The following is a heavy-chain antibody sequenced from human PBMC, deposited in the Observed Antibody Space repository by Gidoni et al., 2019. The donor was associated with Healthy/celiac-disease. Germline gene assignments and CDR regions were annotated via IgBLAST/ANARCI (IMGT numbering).Heavy chain of an antibody. J-gene: IGHJ4*02. V-gene: IGHV4-34*01. CDR3: ARGRYHDSSGFPY. CDR1: GPSFSGYY. D-gene: IGHD3-22*01. Sequence: QVQLQRWGAGLLKPSETLSLTCAMSGPSFSGYYWSWIRQSPGRGLEWIAEITHTGSTNYKPSLRSRVTISVDASKNQFSLQLRSVTAADTAVYYCARGRYHDSSGFPYWGQGTLVTVSS. CDR2: ITHTGST.